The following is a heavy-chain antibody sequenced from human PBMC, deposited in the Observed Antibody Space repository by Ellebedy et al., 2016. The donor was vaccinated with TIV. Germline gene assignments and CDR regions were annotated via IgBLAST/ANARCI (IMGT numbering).Heavy chain of an antibody. CDR3: AKPAHMTTVTTFIDY. Sequence: GESLKISCAASGFTFSSYAMSWVRQAPGKGLEWVSAISGSGGSTYYADSVKGRFTISRDNSKNTLYLQMNSLRAEDTAVYYCAKPAHMTTVTTFIDYWGQGTLVTVSS. J-gene: IGHJ4*02. D-gene: IGHD4-17*01. CDR2: ISGSGGST. CDR1: GFTFSSYA. V-gene: IGHV3-23*01.